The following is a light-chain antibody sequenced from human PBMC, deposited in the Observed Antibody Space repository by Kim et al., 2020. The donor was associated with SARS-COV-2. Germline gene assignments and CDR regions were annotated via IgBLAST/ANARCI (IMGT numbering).Light chain of an antibody. Sequence: PGERATLSCRASQSVSSYLAWYQQKPGQAPRLLIYDASNRATGIPARFSGSGSGTDFTLTISSLEPEDFAVYYCQQRSNWLLTFGGGTNVDIK. CDR3: QQRSNWLLT. CDR2: DAS. CDR1: QSVSSY. V-gene: IGKV3-11*01. J-gene: IGKJ4*01.